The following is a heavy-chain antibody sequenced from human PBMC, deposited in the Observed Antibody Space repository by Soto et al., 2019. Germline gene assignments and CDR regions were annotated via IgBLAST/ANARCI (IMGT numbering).Heavy chain of an antibody. CDR3: ARTVLGPDLLADSFVDYYYYMDV. J-gene: IGHJ6*03. D-gene: IGHD3-9*01. Sequence: SETLSLTCTVSGGSVSSYYWSWIRQSPGKGLEWIGYIYYSGSTNYNPSLKSRVTISADSSRNQLSLRLNSVTAADTAVYYCARTVLGPDLLADSFVDYYYYMDVWGQG. V-gene: IGHV4-59*08. CDR2: IYYSGST. CDR1: GGSVSSYY.